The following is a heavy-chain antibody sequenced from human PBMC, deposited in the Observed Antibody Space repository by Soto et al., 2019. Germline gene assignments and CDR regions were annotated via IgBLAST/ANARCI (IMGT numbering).Heavy chain of an antibody. J-gene: IGHJ3*02. D-gene: IGHD3-22*01. V-gene: IGHV1-18*01. Sequence: VASVKVSCKASGYTFTSYGISWVRQAPGQGLEWMGWISAYNGNTNYAQKLQGRVTMTTDTSTSTAYMELRSLRSDDTAVYYCARDHSYDSSGYYRPFDIWGQGTMVTVSS. CDR3: ARDHSYDSSGYYRPFDI. CDR2: ISAYNGNT. CDR1: GYTFTSYG.